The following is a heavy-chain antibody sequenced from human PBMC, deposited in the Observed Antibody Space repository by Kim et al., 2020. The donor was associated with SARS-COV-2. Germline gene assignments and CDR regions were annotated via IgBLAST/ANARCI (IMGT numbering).Heavy chain of an antibody. Sequence: GGSLRLSCAASGFTFSSYSMNWVRQAPGKGLEWVSSISSSSSYIYYADSVKGRFTISRDNAKNSLYLQMNSLRAEDTAVYYCASLAATTRAPDFDYWGQGTLVTVSS. V-gene: IGHV3-21*01. J-gene: IGHJ4*02. CDR2: ISSSSSYI. D-gene: IGHD2-15*01. CDR3: ASLAATTRAPDFDY. CDR1: GFTFSSYS.